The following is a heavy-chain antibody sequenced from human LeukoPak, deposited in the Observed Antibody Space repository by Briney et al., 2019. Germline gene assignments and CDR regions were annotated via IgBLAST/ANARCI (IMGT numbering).Heavy chain of an antibody. CDR3: ARERPTTGSDY. CDR1: GYTFSNYG. D-gene: IGHD1-14*01. Sequence: GASLKVSCKASGYTFSNYGISWVRQAPGQGLEWMGWISAYNGNTNYAQKLQDRVTMSTDTSTSTAYIELRTLRFDDTAVYYCARERPTTGSDYWGQGTLVTASS. J-gene: IGHJ4*02. V-gene: IGHV1-18*01. CDR2: ISAYNGNT.